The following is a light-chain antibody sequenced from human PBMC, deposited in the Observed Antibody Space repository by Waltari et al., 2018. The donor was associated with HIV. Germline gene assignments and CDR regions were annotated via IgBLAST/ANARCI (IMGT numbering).Light chain of an antibody. V-gene: IGLV2-14*01. Sequence: QSALTQPASVSGSPGQSITIPCTGTSSDVGGYNYVSWYQQHPSKAPKHMIYEVNNRASGVSNRFSGSKSGQTAYLTISGLQAEDEADYYCSSYTSSSTLYVFGTGTKVTVL. J-gene: IGLJ1*01. CDR2: EVN. CDR1: SSDVGGYNY. CDR3: SSYTSSSTLYV.